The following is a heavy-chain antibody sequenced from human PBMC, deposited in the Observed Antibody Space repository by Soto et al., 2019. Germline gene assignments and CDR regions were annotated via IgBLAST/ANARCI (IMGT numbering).Heavy chain of an antibody. V-gene: IGHV3-30*18. D-gene: IGHD1-1*01. Sequence: GGSLRLSCIASGFSFSKYGMHWVRQAPGKGLEWVAFVSSDGNNKYYADSVKGRFTISRDNSRNTVYLQVDSLRIDDTALYYCAKDRVIQLLPIWPDPWGQGTLVTVYS. CDR3: AKDRVIQLLPIWPDP. CDR1: GFSFSKYG. J-gene: IGHJ5*02. CDR2: VSSDGNNK.